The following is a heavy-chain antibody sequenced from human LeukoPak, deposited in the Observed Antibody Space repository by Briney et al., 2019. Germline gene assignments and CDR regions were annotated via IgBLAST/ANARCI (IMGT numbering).Heavy chain of an antibody. D-gene: IGHD1-26*01. J-gene: IGHJ4*02. Sequence: ASVKVSCKASGYTFTSYDINWVRQATGQGLERMGWMNPNSGNTGYAQKFQGRVTMTRNTSISTAYMELSSLRSEDTAVYYCARGREWELGNFDYWGQGTLVTVSS. V-gene: IGHV1-8*01. CDR1: GYTFTSYD. CDR3: ARGREWELGNFDY. CDR2: MNPNSGNT.